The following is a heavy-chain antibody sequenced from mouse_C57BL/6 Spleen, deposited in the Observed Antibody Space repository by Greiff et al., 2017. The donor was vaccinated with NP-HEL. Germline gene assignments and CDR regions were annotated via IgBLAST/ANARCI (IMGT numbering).Heavy chain of an antibody. V-gene: IGHV5-17*01. CDR3: ARGNYFAWFAY. CDR1: GFTFSDYG. D-gene: IGHD2-1*01. CDR2: ISSGSSTI. Sequence: DVKLVESGGGLVKPGGSLKLSCAASGFTFSDYGMHWVRQAPEKGLEWVAYISSGSSTIYYADTVKGRFTISRDNAKNTLFLQMTSLRSEDTAMYYCARGNYFAWFAYWGQGTLVTVSA. J-gene: IGHJ3*01.